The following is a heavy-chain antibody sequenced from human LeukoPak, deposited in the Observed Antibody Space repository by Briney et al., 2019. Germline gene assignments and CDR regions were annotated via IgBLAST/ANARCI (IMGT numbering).Heavy chain of an antibody. V-gene: IGHV3-30*18. D-gene: IGHD5-12*01. CDR3: AKMGDSGYEFDY. Sequence: GRSLRLSCAASGFTFSSYGMHWVRQAPGKGLEWVAVISYDGSNKYYADSVKGRLTISRDNSKNTLYLQMNSLRAEDTAVYYCAKMGDSGYEFDYWGQGTLVTVSS. CDR2: ISYDGSNK. J-gene: IGHJ4*02. CDR1: GFTFSSYG.